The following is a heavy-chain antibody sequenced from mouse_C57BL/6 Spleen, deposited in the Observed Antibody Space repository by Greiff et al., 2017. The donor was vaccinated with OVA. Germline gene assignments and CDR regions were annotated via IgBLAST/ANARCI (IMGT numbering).Heavy chain of an antibody. CDR2: ISYDGSN. D-gene: IGHD2-2*01. CDR1: GYSITSGYY. J-gene: IGHJ4*01. CDR3: ARGYGYDPYAMDY. Sequence: VQLQQSGPGLVKPSQSLSLTCSVTGYSITSGYYWNWIRQFPGNKLEWMGYISYDGSNNYNPSLKNRISITRDTSKNQFFLKLNSVTTEDTATYYCARGYGYDPYAMDYWGQGTSVTVSS. V-gene: IGHV3-6*01.